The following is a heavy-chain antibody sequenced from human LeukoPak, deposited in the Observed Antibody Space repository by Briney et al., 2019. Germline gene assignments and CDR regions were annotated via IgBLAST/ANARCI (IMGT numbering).Heavy chain of an antibody. V-gene: IGHV1-18*01. D-gene: IGHD2-2*01. CDR3: ARGSRMVVVPAAMPY. CDR2: ISAYNGNT. CDR1: GYTFTSYG. Sequence: ASVKVSCKASGYTFTSYGISWVRQAPGQGLEWMGWISAYNGNTNYAQKLQGRVTMTTDTSTSTAYMELRSLRSDDTAVYYCARGSRMVVVPAAMPYWGQGTLVTVSS. J-gene: IGHJ4*02.